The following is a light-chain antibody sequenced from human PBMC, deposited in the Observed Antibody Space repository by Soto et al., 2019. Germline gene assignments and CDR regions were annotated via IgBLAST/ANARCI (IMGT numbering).Light chain of an antibody. V-gene: IGLV2-14*03. CDR1: SSDVGGYDY. CDR3: SSYTTSSTLV. CDR2: DVT. Sequence: QSALTQPASVSGSPGQSITISCTGTSSDVGGYDYVSWYQHHPGKAPKLMIYDVTNRPSGVSNRFSCSKSGNTASLSISGLQCEDGAYYYGSSYTTSSTLVFGGGTKLTAL. J-gene: IGLJ2*01.